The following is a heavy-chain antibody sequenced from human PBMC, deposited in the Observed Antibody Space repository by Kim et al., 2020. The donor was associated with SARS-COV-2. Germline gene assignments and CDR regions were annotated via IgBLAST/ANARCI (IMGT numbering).Heavy chain of an antibody. CDR1: GFTFSSYE. Sequence: GGSLRLSCAASGFTFSSYEMNWVRQAPGKGLDWVSYITNSGSTRYYADSVKGRFTISRDNAKNSLYLQMNSLRAEDTAIYYCATGGSYWGQGTLVTVSS. V-gene: IGHV3-48*03. J-gene: IGHJ4*02. CDR3: ATGGSY. D-gene: IGHD3-16*01. CDR2: ITNSGSTR.